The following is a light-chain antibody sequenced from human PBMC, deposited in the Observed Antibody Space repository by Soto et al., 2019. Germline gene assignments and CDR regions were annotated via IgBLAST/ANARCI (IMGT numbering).Light chain of an antibody. CDR2: WAS. CDR1: QSVLYSSNNKNF. V-gene: IGKV4-1*01. J-gene: IGKJ1*01. Sequence: DIVMTQSPDSLAVSLGERATINCKSSQSVLYSSNNKNFLAWYQQKPGQPPKLLIYWASTRESGVPDRFSGSGSGTDFTLTISSLQAEDVAVYYCHKYYSPPQTFGQGTKVEIK. CDR3: HKYYSPPQT.